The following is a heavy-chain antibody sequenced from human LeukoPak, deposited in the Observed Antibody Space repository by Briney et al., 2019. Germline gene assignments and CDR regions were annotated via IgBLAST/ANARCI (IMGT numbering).Heavy chain of an antibody. J-gene: IGHJ4*02. Sequence: GGSLRLSCAASGFTFSDYYMSWIRQAPGKGLEWVSYISGSGHTKYYADSVKGRFTISRDNAKNSLYLQMISLRAEDTAVYYCASGSGGSYYFDYWGQGTLVTFSS. D-gene: IGHD2-15*01. CDR3: ASGSGGSYYFDY. V-gene: IGHV3-11*01. CDR1: GFTFSDYY. CDR2: ISGSGHTK.